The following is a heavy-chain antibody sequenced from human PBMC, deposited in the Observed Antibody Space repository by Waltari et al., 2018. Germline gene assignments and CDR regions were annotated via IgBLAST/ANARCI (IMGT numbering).Heavy chain of an antibody. CDR3: ALWESGWRAFRF. V-gene: IGHV4-59*08. Sequence: QVQLQGSGPGLVKSSETLSLTCPVFVVSVSGYFWNWIRQAPGKGPEWIGYIRHTGDTKQNPSLKSRVTMSVDTSRNDFSLRLSSVTAADTAVYYCALWESGWRAFRFWGQGTLGTVSS. J-gene: IGHJ4*03. D-gene: IGHD6-19*01. CDR1: VVSVSGYF. CDR2: IRHTGDT.